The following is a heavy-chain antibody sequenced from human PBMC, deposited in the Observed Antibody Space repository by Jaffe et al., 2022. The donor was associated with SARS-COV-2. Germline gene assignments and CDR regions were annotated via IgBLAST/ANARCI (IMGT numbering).Heavy chain of an antibody. CDR2: IYYSGST. D-gene: IGHD6-19*01. J-gene: IGHJ4*02. Sequence: QLQLQESGPGLVKPSETLSLTCTVSGGSISSSSYYWGWIRQPPGKGLEWIGSIYYSGSTYYNPSLKSRVTISVDTSKNQFSLKLSSVTAADTAVYYCARPGYSSGWYEGWGQGTLVTVSS. CDR3: ARPGYSSGWYEG. V-gene: IGHV4-39*01. CDR1: GGSISSSSYY.